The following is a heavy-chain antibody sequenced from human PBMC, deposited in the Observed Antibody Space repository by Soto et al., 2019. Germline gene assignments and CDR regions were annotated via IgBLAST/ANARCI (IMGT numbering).Heavy chain of an antibody. Sequence: EVQLVESGGGLVQPGGSLRVSCAASGFTFSSYWMHWVRQAPGKGLVWVSRINSDGSSTSYADSVKGRFTISRDNAKKTLYLPMNRLRAEDTAIYYCARRGAVAGLHYWGQGTLVTVSS. D-gene: IGHD6-19*01. CDR2: INSDGSST. V-gene: IGHV3-74*01. CDR1: GFTFSSYW. J-gene: IGHJ4*02. CDR3: ARRGAVAGLHY.